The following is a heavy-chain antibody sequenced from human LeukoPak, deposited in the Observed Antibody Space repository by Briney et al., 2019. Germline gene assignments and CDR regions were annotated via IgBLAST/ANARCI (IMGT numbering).Heavy chain of an antibody. CDR2: IYYSGST. V-gene: IGHV4-59*11. D-gene: IGHD6-19*01. J-gene: IGHJ4*02. CDR3: ARVRYSSGWYLADY. CDR1: GGSISSHY. Sequence: SETLSLTCTVSGGSISSHYWSWIRQPPGKGLEWIGYIYYSGSTNYNPSLKSRITISVDTSKNQFSLKLSSVIAADTAVYYCARVRYSSGWYLADYWGQGTLVTVSS.